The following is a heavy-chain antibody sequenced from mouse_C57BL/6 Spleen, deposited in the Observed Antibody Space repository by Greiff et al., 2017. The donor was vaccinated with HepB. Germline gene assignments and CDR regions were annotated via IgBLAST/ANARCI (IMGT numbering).Heavy chain of an antibody. CDR2: IWTGGGT. CDR1: GFSLTSYA. J-gene: IGHJ1*03. CDR3: SRNPYYYGSNWYFDV. D-gene: IGHD1-1*01. Sequence: VQGVESGPGLVAPSQSLSITCTVSGFSLTSYAISWVRQPPGKGLEWLGVIWTGGGTNYNLALKSRLSISKDNSKSQVFLKMNSLQTDDTARYYCSRNPYYYGSNWYFDVWGTRTTVTVSS. V-gene: IGHV2-9-1*01.